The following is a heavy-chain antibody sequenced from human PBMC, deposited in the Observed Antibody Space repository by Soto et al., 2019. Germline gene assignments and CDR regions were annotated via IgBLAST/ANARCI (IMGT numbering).Heavy chain of an antibody. CDR3: AGDLTPEYGDYADHYYGMAV. J-gene: IGHJ6*02. CDR1: GYTFTRSG. V-gene: IGHV1-18*01. D-gene: IGHD4-17*01. Sequence: ASVKVSCKASGYTFTRSGISWVRQAPGQGLEWMGWISTYNGDTNYAQTFQGRVTMTTDTSTSTVHMEVRSLRSDDTAVYYCAGDLTPEYGDYADHYYGMAVWGQGTTVPVSS. CDR2: ISTYNGDT.